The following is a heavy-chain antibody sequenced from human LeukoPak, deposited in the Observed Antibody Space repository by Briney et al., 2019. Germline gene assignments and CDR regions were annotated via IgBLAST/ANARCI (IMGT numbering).Heavy chain of an antibody. J-gene: IGHJ4*02. CDR3: ARVGYCGGDCYPFDY. D-gene: IGHD2-21*02. Sequence: PSETLSLTCAVYGGSFSGDYWSWIRQPPGKGLEWIGEINHRGSTNYNPSLKSRVTISVDTSRNSFSLELSSVTAADTAVYYCARVGYCGGDCYPFDYWGQGTLTTISS. CDR1: GGSFSGDY. CDR2: INHRGST. V-gene: IGHV4-34*01.